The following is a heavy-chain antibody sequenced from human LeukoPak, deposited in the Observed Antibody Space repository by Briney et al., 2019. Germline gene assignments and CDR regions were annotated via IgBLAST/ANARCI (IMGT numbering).Heavy chain of an antibody. CDR1: GFTFSNYW. J-gene: IGHJ4*02. Sequence: GGSLRLSCAASGFTFSNYWMSWVRRAQGKGPQWVANIDRDGDEKNYVDSVKGRFTISRDNAKNSVYLQMNSLRVDDMAVYFCARDVNGGYFDYWGQGILVTVSS. D-gene: IGHD4-23*01. CDR3: ARDVNGGYFDY. CDR2: IDRDGDEK. V-gene: IGHV3-7*01.